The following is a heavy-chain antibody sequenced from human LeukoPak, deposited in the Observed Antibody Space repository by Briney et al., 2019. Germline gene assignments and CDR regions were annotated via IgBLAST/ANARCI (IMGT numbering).Heavy chain of an antibody. V-gene: IGHV4-34*01. CDR1: GGSFSGYY. CDR2: INHSGST. CDR3: AVFSYYDFWSGYYTRQYFDY. J-gene: IGHJ4*02. D-gene: IGHD3-3*01. Sequence: PSETLSLTCAVYGGSFSGYYWSWIRQPPGKGLEWIGEINHSGSTNYNPSLKSRVTISVDTSKNQFSLKLSSVTAADTAVYYCAVFSYYDFWSGYYTRQYFDYWGQGTLVTVSS.